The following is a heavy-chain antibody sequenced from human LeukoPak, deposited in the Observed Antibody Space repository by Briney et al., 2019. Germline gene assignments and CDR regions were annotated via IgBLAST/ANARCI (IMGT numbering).Heavy chain of an antibody. CDR3: ARDLSGSYPGAIDY. D-gene: IGHD1-26*01. Sequence: ASVKVSCKASGYTFIGYYMHWVRQAPGQGLEWMGWINPNSGGTNYAQKFQGRVTMTRDTSISTAYMELSRLRSDDTAVYYCARDLSGSYPGAIDYWGQGTLVTVSS. CDR1: GYTFIGYY. CDR2: INPNSGGT. J-gene: IGHJ4*02. V-gene: IGHV1-2*02.